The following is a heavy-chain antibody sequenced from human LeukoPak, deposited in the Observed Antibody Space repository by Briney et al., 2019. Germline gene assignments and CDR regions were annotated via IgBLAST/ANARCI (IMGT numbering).Heavy chain of an antibody. J-gene: IGHJ4*02. CDR3: ARDQEGFDY. Sequence: ASVKVSCKASGYTFTSNYIHWVRQAPGQGLEWMGMIYPRDGSTSYAQKFQGRVTVTRDTSTSTVHMELSGLRPEDTAVYYCARDQEGFDYWGQGTLVTVSS. CDR2: IYPRDGST. CDR1: GYTFTSNY. V-gene: IGHV1-46*01.